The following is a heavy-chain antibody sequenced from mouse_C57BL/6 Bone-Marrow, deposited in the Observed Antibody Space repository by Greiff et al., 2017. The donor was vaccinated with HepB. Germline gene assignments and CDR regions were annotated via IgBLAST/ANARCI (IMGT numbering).Heavy chain of an antibody. D-gene: IGHD2-5*01. CDR2: ISNGGGST. CDR1: GFTFSDYY. Sequence: EVMLVESGGGLVQPGGSLKLSCAASGFTFSDYYMYWVRQTPEKRLEWVAYISNGGGSTYYPDTVKGRFTISRDNAKNTLYLQMSRLKSEDTAMYYCARHPLYSNFWYFDVWGTGTTVTVSS. CDR3: ARHPLYSNFWYFDV. J-gene: IGHJ1*03. V-gene: IGHV5-12*01.